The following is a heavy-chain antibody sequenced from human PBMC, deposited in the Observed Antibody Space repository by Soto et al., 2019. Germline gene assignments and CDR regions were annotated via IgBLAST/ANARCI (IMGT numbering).Heavy chain of an antibody. J-gene: IGHJ4*02. D-gene: IGHD3-3*02. V-gene: IGHV4-59*08. CDR3: ARQAFSGDPRGAVDY. CDR2: IYYSGST. CDR1: GGSISGYY. Sequence: QVQLQESAPGQVKPSETLSLTSTDAGGSISGYYWSWIRQPPGKGLEWIGYIYYSGSTNYNPSPNTRVTISADTSKIQFSMTLSSVTAADTAVYYCARQAFSGDPRGAVDYWGQGTLVSVSS.